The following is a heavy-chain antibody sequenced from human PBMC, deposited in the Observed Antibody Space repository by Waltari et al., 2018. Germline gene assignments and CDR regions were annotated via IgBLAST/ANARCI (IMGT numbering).Heavy chain of an antibody. CDR2: VHRSGKA. Sequence: QLQLQESGPGLVKPSGTLSLTCAVSGDSMSSNYWWNWVRQSPGKGLEWIGQVHRSGKANYHPSFAKRVTGSLDTANYQFSRKMTSATAADTAIYFCARDRGRGLYLDSWGPGTLVTVSP. D-gene: IGHD2-15*01. CDR3: ARDRGRGLYLDS. V-gene: IGHV4-4*02. J-gene: IGHJ4*02. CDR1: GDSMSSNYW.